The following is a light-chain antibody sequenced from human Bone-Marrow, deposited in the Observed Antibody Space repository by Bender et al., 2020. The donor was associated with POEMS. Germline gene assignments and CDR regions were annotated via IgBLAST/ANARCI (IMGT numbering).Light chain of an antibody. CDR3: CSYAGSYTFV. CDR2: EVT. Sequence: QSALTQPASVSGSLGQSISISCTGTSTDVGTYNLVSWYQQHPGKVPKLMIYEVTKRPSGISNRFSGSKSGNTAALTISGLQAEDEADYYCCSYAGSYTFVFGTGTKVSVL. CDR1: STDVGTYNL. V-gene: IGLV2-23*02. J-gene: IGLJ1*01.